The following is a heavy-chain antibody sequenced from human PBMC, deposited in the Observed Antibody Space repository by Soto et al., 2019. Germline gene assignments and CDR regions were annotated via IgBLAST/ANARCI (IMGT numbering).Heavy chain of an antibody. CDR1: GGSISSYY. D-gene: IGHD2-2*01. CDR3: ARWRRDIVVVPAAMNAFDI. J-gene: IGHJ3*02. CDR2: IYYSGST. Sequence: SETLSLTCTVSGGSISSYYWSWIRQPPGKGLEWIGYIYYSGSTNYNPSLKSRVTISVDTSKNQFSLKLSSVTAADTAVYYCARWRRDIVVVPAAMNAFDIWGQGTMVTVSS. V-gene: IGHV4-59*01.